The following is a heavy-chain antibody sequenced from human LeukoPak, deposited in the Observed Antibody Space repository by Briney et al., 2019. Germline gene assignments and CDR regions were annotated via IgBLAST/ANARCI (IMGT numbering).Heavy chain of an antibody. Sequence: SGGSLRLSCAASGFTFSNYEMNWVRQAPGKGLEWVSYVSSSAGTIYYADSVEGRFTISRDNAKNSLYLQMNSLRAEDTAVYYCARDKNLLAYCGGACYVDAFDIWGQGTMVTVSS. V-gene: IGHV3-48*03. CDR1: GFTFSNYE. CDR2: VSSSAGTI. D-gene: IGHD2-21*02. J-gene: IGHJ3*02. CDR3: ARDKNLLAYCGGACYVDAFDI.